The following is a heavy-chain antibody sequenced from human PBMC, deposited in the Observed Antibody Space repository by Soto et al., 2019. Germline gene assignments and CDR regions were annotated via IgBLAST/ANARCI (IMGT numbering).Heavy chain of an antibody. CDR1: GGSFSGYY. CDR3: ARFPFSTSSWSNPRYFDS. V-gene: IGHV4-34*01. Sequence: QVQLQQWGAGLLKPSETLSLTCAVSGGSFSGYYWSWIRQTPGKGLEWIGEINHSGFTDYNPSLTSRVTISVATSKNHSSLKLTSETAADTAVYYCARFPFSTSSWSNPRYFDSWGQGTLVTVSS. J-gene: IGHJ4*02. CDR2: INHSGFT. D-gene: IGHD6-13*01.